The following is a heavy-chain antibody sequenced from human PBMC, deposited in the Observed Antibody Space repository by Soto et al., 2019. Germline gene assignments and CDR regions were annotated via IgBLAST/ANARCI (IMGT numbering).Heavy chain of an antibody. Sequence: PGGSLRLSCAASGFTSSSYWMHWVRQGPGKGLVWVSRINPDGSVTSHADSVKGRFTISRDNAKNTLYLQMNSLRVDDTAVYYCTRDAYHGMDVWGQGTTVTIS. J-gene: IGHJ6*02. V-gene: IGHV3-74*01. CDR3: TRDAYHGMDV. CDR2: INPDGSVT. CDR1: GFTSSSYW.